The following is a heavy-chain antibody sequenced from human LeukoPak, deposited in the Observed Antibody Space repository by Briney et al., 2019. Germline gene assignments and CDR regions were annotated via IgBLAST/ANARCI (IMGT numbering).Heavy chain of an antibody. CDR2: IIPVFGAT. J-gene: IGHJ4*02. CDR3: ARSQLDGHFDY. CDR1: GGTFSTYT. V-gene: IGHV1-69*13. D-gene: IGHD6-6*01. Sequence: ASVKVSCKASGGTFSTYTITWVRQAPGQGLEWVGGIIPVFGATNYAQKFQGRVTITADESTSTAYMELSSLRSEDTAVYYCARSQLDGHFDYWGQGTLVTVSS.